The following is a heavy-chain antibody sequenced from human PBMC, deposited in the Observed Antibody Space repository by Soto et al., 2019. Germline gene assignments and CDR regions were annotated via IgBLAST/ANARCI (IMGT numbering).Heavy chain of an antibody. V-gene: IGHV3-23*01. CDR3: AKDQWFGSLFDY. J-gene: IGHJ4*02. CDR2: ISGSGGAT. CDR1: GFTFSSYA. D-gene: IGHD3-10*01. Sequence: PGGSLRLSCEASGFTFSSYAMNWVRQAPGKGLEWISVISGSGGATYYADSVKGRFTISRDNSKNTLYLQMNSLRAEDTAVYYCAKDQWFGSLFDYWGQGTLVTVSS.